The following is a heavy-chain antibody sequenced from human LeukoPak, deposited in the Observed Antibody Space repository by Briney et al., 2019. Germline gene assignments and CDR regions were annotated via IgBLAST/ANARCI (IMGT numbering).Heavy chain of an antibody. D-gene: IGHD3-3*01. CDR1: GYTFIDYW. J-gene: IGHJ4*02. Sequence: ASVKVSCKASGYTFIDYWIHWVRQAPGQGLEWMGRININSGGINYAQKFQGRVTMTRDTSNSTAYMELSRLRFDDTAVYYCARDRDGGVGTIDYWGQGALVPVSS. CDR3: ARDRDGGVGTIDY. CDR2: ININSGGI. V-gene: IGHV1-2*06.